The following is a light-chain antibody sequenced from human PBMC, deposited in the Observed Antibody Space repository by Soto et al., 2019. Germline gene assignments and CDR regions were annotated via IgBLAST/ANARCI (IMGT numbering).Light chain of an antibody. CDR2: SNS. J-gene: IGLJ1*01. CDR1: SSNIGSNS. V-gene: IGLV1-44*01. CDR3: GVWDDSVNVRYL. Sequence: QSALTHPPSASGTPGQSVTISYTGISSNIGSNSVNWYQQVPGTAPKILIYSNSQRPSGVPDRFSGSKSGTSASLAISGLQSEDEADYYCGVWDDSVNVRYLFGTGTKVTGL.